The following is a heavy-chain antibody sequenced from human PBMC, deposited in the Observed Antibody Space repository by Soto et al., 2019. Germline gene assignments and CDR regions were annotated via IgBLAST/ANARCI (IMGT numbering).Heavy chain of an antibody. J-gene: IGHJ4*02. CDR2: IYWNDDK. V-gene: IGHV2-5*01. CDR1: GFSLRSNGVG. CDR3: AHRRDSTSWDNYFDY. Sequence: SGPTLVNPTQTLTLTCTVSGFSLRSNGVGVGWIRQPPGKALEWLGIIYWNDDKRYSPSLQSRLTISKDTSRNQVVLTMTNIDPVDTATYYCAHRRDSTSWDNYFDYWGQGALVTVSS. D-gene: IGHD6-6*01.